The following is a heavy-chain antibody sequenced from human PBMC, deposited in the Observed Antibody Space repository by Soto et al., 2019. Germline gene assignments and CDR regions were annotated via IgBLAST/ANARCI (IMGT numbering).Heavy chain of an antibody. Sequence: SETLSLTCTVSGGSISSYYWSWIRQPPGKGLEWIGYIYYSGSTNYNPSLKSRVTISVDTSKNQFSLKLSSVTAADTAVYYCARAPHYDFWSCSPFDYWGQGTLVTVSS. V-gene: IGHV4-59*01. CDR2: IYYSGST. D-gene: IGHD3-3*01. J-gene: IGHJ4*02. CDR3: ARAPHYDFWSCSPFDY. CDR1: GGSISSYY.